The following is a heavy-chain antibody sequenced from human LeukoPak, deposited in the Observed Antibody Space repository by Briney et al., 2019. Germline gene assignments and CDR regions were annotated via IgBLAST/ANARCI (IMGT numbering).Heavy chain of an antibody. CDR3: TRAPKLYYYYYMDV. J-gene: IGHJ6*03. Sequence: GGSLRLSCTASGFTFGDYAMSWVRQAPGKGLEWVGFIRSKAYGGTTEYAASVKGRFTILRDDSKSIAYLQMNSLKTEDTAVYYCTRAPKLYYYYYMDVWGKGTTVTVSS. CDR1: GFTFGDYA. CDR2: IRSKAYGGTT. V-gene: IGHV3-49*04.